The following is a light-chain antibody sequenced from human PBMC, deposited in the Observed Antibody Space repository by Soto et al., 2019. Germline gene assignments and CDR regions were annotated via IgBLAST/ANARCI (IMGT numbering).Light chain of an antibody. CDR3: SSYTSTITRV. CDR1: SSDVGGYNS. Sequence: QSALTQPASVSGSPGQSITISCTGTSSDVGGYNSVSRYQQHPGKAPKVMIYDVSYRPSGVSNRFSGSKSGNTASLTISGLQAEDEADYYCSSYTSTITRVFGTGTKVTVL. J-gene: IGLJ1*01. CDR2: DVS. V-gene: IGLV2-14*01.